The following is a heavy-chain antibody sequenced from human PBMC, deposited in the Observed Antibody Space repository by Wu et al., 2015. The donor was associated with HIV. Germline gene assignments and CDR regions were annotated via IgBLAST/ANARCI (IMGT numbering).Heavy chain of an antibody. CDR1: GYTFTNHD. CDR2: ISAYNGNT. Sequence: QLQLVQSGAEVKKPGASVKVSCKASGYTFTNHDIHWVRQAPGQGLEWIGWISAYNGNTNSAEKFQDRVTMTRDTFTSTAYMELRSLRSDDTAVYYCASGDGNNLNYWGQGTLVTVSS. J-gene: IGHJ4*02. D-gene: IGHD5-24*01. CDR3: ASGDGNNLNY. V-gene: IGHV1-18*01.